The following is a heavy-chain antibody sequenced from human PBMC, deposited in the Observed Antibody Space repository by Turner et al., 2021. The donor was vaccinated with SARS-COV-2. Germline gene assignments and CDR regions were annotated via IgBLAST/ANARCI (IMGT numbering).Heavy chain of an antibody. V-gene: IGHV3-23*01. D-gene: IGHD3-3*01. CDR1: GFTLSSYA. CDR2: ISGSGGST. CDR3: AQAGLEISSHFDY. J-gene: IGHJ4*02. Sequence: EVQLLESGGGLVQPGTSLRLSCAASGFTLSSYAMSWVRQAPGKGLEWVSAISGSGGSTYYAASVKGRFTISRDNSKNTLYLQMNSLRAEDTAVYYCAQAGLEISSHFDYWGQGNLVTVSS.